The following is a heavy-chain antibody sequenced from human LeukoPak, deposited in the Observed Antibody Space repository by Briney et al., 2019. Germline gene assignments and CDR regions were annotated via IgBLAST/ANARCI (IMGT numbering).Heavy chain of an antibody. J-gene: IGHJ6*02. CDR1: GFTYSSYA. V-gene: IGHV3-30-3*01. Sequence: GGSLRLSCAASGFTYSSYAMHWVRQDPGKGLEWVAIISYDGSNKYYADSVKGRFTISRDNSKNTLYLQMNSLRAEDTAVYYCARDMTTVVTPGAYYYGMHVWGQGTTVTVSS. D-gene: IGHD4-23*01. CDR2: ISYDGSNK. CDR3: ARDMTTVVTPGAYYYGMHV.